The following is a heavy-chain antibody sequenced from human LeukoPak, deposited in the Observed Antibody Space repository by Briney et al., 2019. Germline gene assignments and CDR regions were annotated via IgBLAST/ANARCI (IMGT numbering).Heavy chain of an antibody. J-gene: IGHJ6*03. CDR1: GFTFSRYW. V-gene: IGHV3-7*01. D-gene: IGHD3-10*01. CDR2: IKEDGSEK. CDR3: ARDALWFGESLRGYYYMDV. Sequence: GGSLRLSCAASGFTFSRYWMSWVRQAPGKGLEWVANIKEDGSEKYYVDFVKGRFTISRDNFRKSLYLYMDSLRAEDTAVYYCARDALWFGESLRGYYYMDVWGKGTTVTVSS.